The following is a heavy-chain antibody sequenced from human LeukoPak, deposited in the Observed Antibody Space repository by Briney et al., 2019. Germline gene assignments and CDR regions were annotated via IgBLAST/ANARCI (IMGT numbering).Heavy chain of an antibody. CDR2: IYPGDSDT. CDR3: ARQLDCSSTSCYLKGFDP. Sequence: GESLKISCKGSGYSFTSYWIGWVRQMPGKGLEWMGIIYPGDSDTRYSPSFQGQVTISADKSISTAYLQWSSLKASDTAMYYCARQLDCSSTSCYLKGFDPWGQGTLVTVSS. D-gene: IGHD2-2*01. J-gene: IGHJ5*02. V-gene: IGHV5-51*01. CDR1: GYSFTSYW.